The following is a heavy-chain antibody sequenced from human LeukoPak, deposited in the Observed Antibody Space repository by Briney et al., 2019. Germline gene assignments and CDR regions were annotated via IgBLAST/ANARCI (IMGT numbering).Heavy chain of an antibody. V-gene: IGHV1-46*01. Sequence: GASVKVSCKASGYTFTSYYIHWVRQAPGEGLEWMGIINPSGGSTSYAQRFQGRVTMTRDMSTSTVYMELSSLRSEDTAVYYCARVSSGTRDAFDIWGQGTMATVSS. CDR3: ARVSSGTRDAFDI. J-gene: IGHJ3*02. CDR1: GYTFTSYY. D-gene: IGHD3-10*01. CDR2: INPSGGST.